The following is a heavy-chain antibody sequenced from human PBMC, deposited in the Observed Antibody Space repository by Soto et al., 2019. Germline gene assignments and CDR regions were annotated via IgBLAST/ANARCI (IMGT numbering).Heavy chain of an antibody. Sequence: EVQLLESGGGLVQPGGSLRLSCAASGFTFSTYAMSWVRQAPGKGLAWVSTICGSAGTTNYADSVKGRFTISRDNSENTLYLQMNSLRADDTAVYYCARNTGGSCYSALGYWVQGTLVNVSS. CDR1: GFTFSTYA. CDR3: ARNTGGSCYSALGY. J-gene: IGHJ4*02. V-gene: IGHV3-23*01. D-gene: IGHD2-15*01. CDR2: ICGSAGTT.